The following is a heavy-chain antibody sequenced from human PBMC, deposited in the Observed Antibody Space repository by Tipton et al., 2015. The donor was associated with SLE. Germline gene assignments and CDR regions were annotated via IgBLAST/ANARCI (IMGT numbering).Heavy chain of an antibody. CDR1: GDSISGGGFS. CDR3: ARTITAWYFDL. V-gene: IGHV4-30-2*01. CDR2: IYNDETT. J-gene: IGHJ2*01. Sequence: TLSLTCTVSGDSISGGGFSWSWIRQPPGQDLEFLGYIYNDETTFYKPSLQSRVTLSIDNSKNQFSLTLTSVTAADTAVYYCARTITAWYFDLWGRGTLVTVSS. D-gene: IGHD3-16*01.